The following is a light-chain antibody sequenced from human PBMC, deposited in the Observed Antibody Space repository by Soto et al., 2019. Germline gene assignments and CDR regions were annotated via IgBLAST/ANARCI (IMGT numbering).Light chain of an antibody. CDR2: SNN. CDR1: SSNIGNNA. V-gene: IGLV1-36*01. Sequence: QSVLTQPPSMSEAPRQRVTISCSGSSSNIGNNAVNWYQQLPGTAPKLLIYSNNQRPSGVPDRFSGSKSGTSASLAISGLQSEDEADYYCAAWDDSLNALFGTGTKVTVL. CDR3: AAWDDSLNAL. J-gene: IGLJ1*01.